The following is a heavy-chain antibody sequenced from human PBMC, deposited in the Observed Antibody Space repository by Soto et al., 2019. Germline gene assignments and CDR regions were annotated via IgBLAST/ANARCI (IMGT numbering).Heavy chain of an antibody. Sequence: SETLSLTRSVSGDSISSGNKYWSWIRQAPGKGLEWIGYIFSSGTTYYNPSLKSRLTMSLDTSQNQFSLRLNSVTDADTAVYYCARVPSPFDYYYAMDVWGQGTTVTVSS. CDR1: GDSISSGNKY. V-gene: IGHV4-30-4*01. D-gene: IGHD3-16*01. CDR3: ARVPSPFDYYYAMDV. CDR2: IFSSGTT. J-gene: IGHJ6*02.